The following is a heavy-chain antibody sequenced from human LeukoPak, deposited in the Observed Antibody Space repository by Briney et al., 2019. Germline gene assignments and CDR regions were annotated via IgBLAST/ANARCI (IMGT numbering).Heavy chain of an antibody. V-gene: IGHV4-31*03. CDR1: GGSISSGGYY. CDR3: ARHRSSWLIDY. J-gene: IGHJ4*02. D-gene: IGHD6-6*01. Sequence: PSETLSLTCTVSGGSISSGGYYWSWIRQHPGKGLEWIGYIYYSGSTYYNPSLKSRVTISVDTSKNQFSLKLRSVTAADTAVYYCARHRSSWLIDYWGQGTLVTVSS. CDR2: IYYSGST.